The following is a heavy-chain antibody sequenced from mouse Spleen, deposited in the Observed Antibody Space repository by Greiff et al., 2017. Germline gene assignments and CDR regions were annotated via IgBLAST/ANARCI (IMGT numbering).Heavy chain of an antibody. CDR1: GYTFTDYY. D-gene: IGHD1-1*02. Sequence: EVHLVESGPELVKPGASVKISCKASGYTFTDYYMNWVKQSHGKSLEWIGDINPNNGGTSYNQKFKGKATLTVDKSSSTAYMELRSLTSEDSAVYYCAINGDYFDYWGQGTTLTVSS. V-gene: IGHV1-26*01. CDR2: INPNNGGT. CDR3: AINGDYFDY. J-gene: IGHJ2*01.